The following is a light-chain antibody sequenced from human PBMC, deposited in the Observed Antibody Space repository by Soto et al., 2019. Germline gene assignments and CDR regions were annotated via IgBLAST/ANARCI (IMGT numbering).Light chain of an antibody. CDR1: HVVLYSSNNKNC. J-gene: IGKJ5*01. V-gene: IGKV4-1*01. Sequence: DIVMTQSPDSLAVSLGERATLNCKSSHVVLYSSNNKNCLAWYQQKPGQPPKLLIYWASTRESGVPDRFSGSGSGADFTLTISSLQAEDVAVYYCQQYYTTPPTFGQGTRLEIK. CDR3: QQYYTTPPT. CDR2: WAS.